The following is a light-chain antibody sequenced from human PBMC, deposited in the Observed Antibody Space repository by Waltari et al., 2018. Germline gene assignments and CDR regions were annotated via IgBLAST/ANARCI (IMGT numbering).Light chain of an antibody. V-gene: IGLV2-23*01. J-gene: IGLJ1*01. CDR3: CSYVGDDTFV. CDR2: EDS. Sequence: QSALTQPASVSGSPGQSITISCTGASSAVGNYNLFSWYQQHPGKAPKLIIYEDSKRPSGVSNRFSGSKSGNTASLTISGLQAEDEADYYCCSYVGDDTFVFGTGTKVTVL. CDR1: SSAVGNYNL.